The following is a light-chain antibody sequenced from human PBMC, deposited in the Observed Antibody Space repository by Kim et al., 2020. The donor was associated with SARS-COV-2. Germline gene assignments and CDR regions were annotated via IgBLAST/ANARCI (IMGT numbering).Light chain of an antibody. CDR1: KVGDKY. V-gene: IGLV3-1*01. CDR3: QAWHSSTVV. J-gene: IGLJ2*01. Sequence: LSPGQTASITCSGDKVGDKYACWYQQKPGQSPVLVIYQDTKRPSGIPERFSGSNSGNTATLTISETQAMDEADYYCQAWHSSTVVFGGGTQLTVL. CDR2: QDT.